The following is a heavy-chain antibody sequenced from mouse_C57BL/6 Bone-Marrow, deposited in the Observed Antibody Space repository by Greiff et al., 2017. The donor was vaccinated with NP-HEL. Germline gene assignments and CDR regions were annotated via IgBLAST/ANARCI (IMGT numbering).Heavy chain of an antibody. CDR2: INPYNGGT. CDR3: ARSGGKTGSWFAY. V-gene: IGHV1-19*01. J-gene: IGHJ3*01. D-gene: IGHD4-1*01. Sequence: VQLKQSGPVLVKPGASVKMSCKASGYTFTDYYMNWVKQSHGKSLEWIGVINPYNGGTSYNQKFKGKATLTVDKSSSTAYMELNSLTSEDSAVYYCARSGGKTGSWFAYWGQGTLVTVSA. CDR1: GYTFTDYY.